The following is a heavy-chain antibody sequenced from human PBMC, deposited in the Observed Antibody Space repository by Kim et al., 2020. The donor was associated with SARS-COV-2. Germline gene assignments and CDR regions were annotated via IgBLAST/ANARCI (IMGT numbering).Heavy chain of an antibody. Sequence: GGSLRLSCAASGFTFSSYAMSWVRQAPGKGLEWVSAISGSGGSTYYADSVKGRFTISRDNSKNTLYLQMNSLRAEDTAVYYCAKSACTNGVCLGGSYYFDYWGQGTLVTVSS. J-gene: IGHJ4*02. V-gene: IGHV3-23*01. CDR1: GFTFSSYA. CDR2: ISGSGGST. D-gene: IGHD2-8*01. CDR3: AKSACTNGVCLGGSYYFDY.